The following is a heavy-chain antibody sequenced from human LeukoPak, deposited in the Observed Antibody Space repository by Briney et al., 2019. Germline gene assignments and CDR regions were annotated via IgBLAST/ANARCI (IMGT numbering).Heavy chain of an antibody. Sequence: PGGSLRLSCAASGFTFSSYWMSWVRQAPGKGLEWVANIKQDGSEKYYVDSVKGRFTISRDNAKNSLYLQMNSLRAEDTAVYYCARARLLRYFDWLFLYWGKGTLVTVSP. CDR2: IKQDGSEK. CDR3: ARARLLRYFDWLFLY. CDR1: GFTFSSYW. D-gene: IGHD3-9*01. V-gene: IGHV3-7*01. J-gene: IGHJ4*02.